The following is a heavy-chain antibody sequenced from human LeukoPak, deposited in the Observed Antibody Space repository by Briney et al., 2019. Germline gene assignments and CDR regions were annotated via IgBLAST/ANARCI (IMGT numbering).Heavy chain of an antibody. J-gene: IGHJ6*02. CDR1: GGSINSGGYY. D-gene: IGHD2-8*01. V-gene: IGHV4-31*03. CDR3: ARDGVNGNYGMDV. Sequence: SETLSLTCTVSGGSINSGGYYWSWIRQHPGKGLEWIGYIYYSGSTYYNPSLKSRVTISVDTSKNQFSLKLSSVTAADTAVYYCARDGVNGNYGMDVWGQGNTVTVSS. CDR2: IYYSGST.